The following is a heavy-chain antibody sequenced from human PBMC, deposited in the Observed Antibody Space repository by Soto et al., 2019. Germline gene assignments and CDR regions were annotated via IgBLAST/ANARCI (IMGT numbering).Heavy chain of an antibody. D-gene: IGHD6-19*01. J-gene: IGHJ5*02. CDR2: IIPIFGTA. CDR1: GGTFSSYA. V-gene: IGHV1-69*13. CDR3: ARDPASYSSGFNWFDP. Sequence: ASVKVSCKASGGTFSSYAISWVRQAPGQGLEWMGGIIPIFGTANYAQKFQGRVTITADESTSTAYMELSSLRSEDTAVYYCARDPASYSSGFNWFDPWGQGTLVTVSS.